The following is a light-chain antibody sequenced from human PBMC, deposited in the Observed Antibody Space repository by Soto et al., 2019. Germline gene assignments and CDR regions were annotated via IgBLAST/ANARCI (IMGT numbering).Light chain of an antibody. CDR1: HYIGTF. J-gene: IGKJ5*01. Sequence: DIQMTQKTSSLSASVGDRVTITCRASHYIGTFLNWYQQRPGKAPKLLIYAASNLQSGVPLRFSGSGSGTEFTLTISSLQPEDFATYYCQKNYSSPSITFGHGTRLEIK. CDR3: QKNYSSPSIT. CDR2: AAS. V-gene: IGKV1-39*01.